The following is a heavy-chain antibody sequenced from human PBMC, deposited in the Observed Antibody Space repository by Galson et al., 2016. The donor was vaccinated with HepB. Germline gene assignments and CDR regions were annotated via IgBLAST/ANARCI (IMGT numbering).Heavy chain of an antibody. CDR2: ISSKAYGGTT. CDR1: GFIFSNHA. Sequence: SLRLSCAASGFIFSNHAMMWVRQAPGKGLEWVGFISSKAYGGTTEFAASVKDRFTISRDDSKSIAYLQMNSLKIEDTAVYYCTDGGGIAAAARGLNHWGQGTLVTVSS. V-gene: IGHV3-49*04. D-gene: IGHD6-13*01. J-gene: IGHJ5*02. CDR3: TDGGGIAAAARGLNH.